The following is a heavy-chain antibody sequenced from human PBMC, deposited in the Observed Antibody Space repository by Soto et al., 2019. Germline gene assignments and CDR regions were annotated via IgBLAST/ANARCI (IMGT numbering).Heavy chain of an antibody. Sequence: QVQLVQSGAEVKKPGSSVKVSCKASGGTFSSYAISWVRQAPGQGLEWMGGIIPIFGTANYVQKFQGRVTITADESTSTAYMELSSLRSEDTAVYYCVYCSGGSCYSNPWFDPWGQGTLVTVSS. CDR3: VYCSGGSCYSNPWFDP. CDR1: GGTFSSYA. CDR2: IIPIFGTA. D-gene: IGHD2-15*01. J-gene: IGHJ5*02. V-gene: IGHV1-69*01.